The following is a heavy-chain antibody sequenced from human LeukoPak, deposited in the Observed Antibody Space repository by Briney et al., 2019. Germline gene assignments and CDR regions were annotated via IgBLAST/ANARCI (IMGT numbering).Heavy chain of an antibody. V-gene: IGHV1-18*01. CDR2: INTHNGNT. CDR3: VAHHASGSLDY. D-gene: IGHD3-10*01. Sequence: ASVKVSCKTSGYPFNTYGIIWVRQAPGQGLESMGWINTHNGNTNYAQKFQGRVTMTTDRPTSTAYMELTSLRNDDTAVYYCVAHHASGSLDYWGQGALVTVSS. CDR1: GYPFNTYG. J-gene: IGHJ4*02.